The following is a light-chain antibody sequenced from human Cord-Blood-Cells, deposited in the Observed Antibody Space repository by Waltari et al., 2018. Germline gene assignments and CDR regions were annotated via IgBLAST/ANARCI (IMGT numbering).Light chain of an antibody. CDR3: MQALQTPFT. CDR2: LGS. J-gene: IGKJ3*01. CDR1: QSLLHSNGYNY. V-gene: IGKV2-28*01. Sequence: DIVMTKSPLSLPVTPGEQASISCRSSQSLLHSNGYNYLDWYLQKPGQSPQLLIYLGSNRASGVPDRFSGSGSGTDFTLKISRVEAEDVGVYYCMQALQTPFTFGPGTKVDIK.